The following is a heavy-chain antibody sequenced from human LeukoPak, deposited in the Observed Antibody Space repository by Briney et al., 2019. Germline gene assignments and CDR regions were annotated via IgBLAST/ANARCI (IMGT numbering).Heavy chain of an antibody. Sequence: SETLSLTCTVSGGSISSYYWSWIRQPPGKGLEWIWYIYYSGSTNYNPSLKSRVTISVDTSKNQFSLKLSSVTAADTAVYYCARVDTAMAFSFDYWXQGXLVTXSX. J-gene: IGHJ4*02. CDR3: ARVDTAMAFSFDY. CDR2: IYYSGST. CDR1: GGSISSYY. D-gene: IGHD5-18*01. V-gene: IGHV4-59*01.